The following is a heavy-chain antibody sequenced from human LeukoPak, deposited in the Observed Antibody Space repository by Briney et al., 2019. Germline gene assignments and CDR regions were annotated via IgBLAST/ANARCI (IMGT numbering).Heavy chain of an antibody. CDR2: IYDSGST. J-gene: IGHJ4*02. CDR1: GGSISSYY. D-gene: IGHD1-26*01. Sequence: SETLSLTFSVSGGSISSYYWSWIRQPPGKGLEWIGYIYDSGSTNFKSPLKSRVTMSGDTSKNQFSLKVNSVTAADTAVYYCARDRGSYRFDYWGQGTLVTVSS. CDR3: ARDRGSYRFDY. V-gene: IGHV4-59*12.